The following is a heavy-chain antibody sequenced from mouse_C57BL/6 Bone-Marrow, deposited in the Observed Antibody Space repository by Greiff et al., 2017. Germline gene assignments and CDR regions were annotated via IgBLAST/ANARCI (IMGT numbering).Heavy chain of an antibody. D-gene: IGHD2-4*01. CDR2: IDPSDSST. CDR1: GYTFTSYW. J-gene: IGHJ3*01. CDR3: AGMLYDYESWFAY. Sequence: QVQLQQSGAELVKPGASVKLSCKASGYTFTSYWMQWVKQRPGQGLEWIGEIDPSDSSTNYNQKFKGKATLTVATSSSTAYMQLSSLTSVYSAVYYGAGMLYDYESWFAYWGQGTRVTVSA. V-gene: IGHV1-50*01.